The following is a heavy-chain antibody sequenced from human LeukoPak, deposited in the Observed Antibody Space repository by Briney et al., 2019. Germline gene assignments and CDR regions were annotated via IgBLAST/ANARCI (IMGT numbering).Heavy chain of an antibody. V-gene: IGHV3-23*01. D-gene: IGHD2-15*01. J-gene: IGHJ4*02. CDR3: AKDRDCSGGSCYSDY. CDR1: GFTFSSYA. Sequence: GGSLRLSCAASGFTFSSYAMSCVRQAPGKGLEWVSAISGSGGSTYYADSVKGRFTISRDNPKNTLYLQMNSLRAEDTAVYYCAKDRDCSGGSCYSDYWGQGTLVTVSS. CDR2: ISGSGGST.